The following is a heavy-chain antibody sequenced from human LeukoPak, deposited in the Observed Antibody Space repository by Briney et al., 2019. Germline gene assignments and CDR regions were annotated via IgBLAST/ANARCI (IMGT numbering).Heavy chain of an antibody. J-gene: IGHJ6*02. Sequence: SETLSLTCAVYGGSFSGYCWSWIRQPPGKGLEWIGEINHSGGTNYNPSLKSRVTISVDTSKNQFSLKLSSVTAADTAVYYCARGRKGYSGSYYYYGMDVWGQGTTVTVSS. CDR3: ARGRKGYSGSYYYYGMDV. D-gene: IGHD5-12*01. V-gene: IGHV4-34*01. CDR1: GGSFSGYC. CDR2: INHSGGT.